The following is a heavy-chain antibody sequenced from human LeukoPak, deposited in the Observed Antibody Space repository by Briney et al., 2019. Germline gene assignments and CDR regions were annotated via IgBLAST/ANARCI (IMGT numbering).Heavy chain of an antibody. J-gene: IGHJ4*02. CDR1: GYTLTELS. CDR3: ATASGSYFDY. V-gene: IGHV1-24*01. D-gene: IGHD1-26*01. CDR2: FDPEDGET. Sequence: ASVKVSCNVSGYTLTELSMHWVRQAPGKGLEWMGGFDPEDGETIYAQQFQGRVTMTEDTSTDTAYMELGSLRSEDTAVYYCATASGSYFDYWGQGTLVTVSS.